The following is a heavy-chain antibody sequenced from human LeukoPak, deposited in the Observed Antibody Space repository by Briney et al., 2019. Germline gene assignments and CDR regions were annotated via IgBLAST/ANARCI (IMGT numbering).Heavy chain of an antibody. J-gene: IGHJ4*02. V-gene: IGHV4-34*01. CDR1: GGSISSYY. D-gene: IGHD6-19*01. CDR3: ARDRYSSGWSTY. CDR2: INHSGST. Sequence: SETLSLTCTVSGGSISSYYWSWIRQPPGKGLEWIGEINHSGSTNYNPSLKSRVIISVDTSKNQFSLKLSSVTAADTAVYYCARDRYSSGWSTYWGQGTLVTVSS.